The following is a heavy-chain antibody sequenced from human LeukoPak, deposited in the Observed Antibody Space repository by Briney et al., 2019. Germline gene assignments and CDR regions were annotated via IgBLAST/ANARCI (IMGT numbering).Heavy chain of an antibody. CDR1: GFTVSSNY. V-gene: IGHV3-66*01. D-gene: IGHD2-21*02. CDR3: ARDRDGYDAFDI. CDR2: IYSGGSI. Sequence: GGSLRLSCAASGFTVSSNYMSWVRQAPGKGLEWVSVIYSGGSIYYADSVKGRFTISRDNSKNTLYLQMNSLRAEDTAVYYCARDRDGYDAFDIWGQGTKVTVSS. J-gene: IGHJ3*02.